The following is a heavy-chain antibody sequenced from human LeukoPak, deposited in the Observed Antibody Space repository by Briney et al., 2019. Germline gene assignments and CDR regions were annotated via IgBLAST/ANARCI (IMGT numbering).Heavy chain of an antibody. J-gene: IGHJ4*02. CDR1: GGSISSYY. CDR3: ARLRYCSSTSCYFRPGYFDY. V-gene: IGHV4-59*08. D-gene: IGHD2-2*01. CDR2: IYYSGST. Sequence: TSETLSLTCTVSGGSISSYYWSWIRQPPGKGLEWIGYIYYSGSTNYNPSLKSRVTISVDTSKNQFSLKLSSVTAADTAVYYCARLRYCSSTSCYFRPGYFDYWGQGTLVTVSS.